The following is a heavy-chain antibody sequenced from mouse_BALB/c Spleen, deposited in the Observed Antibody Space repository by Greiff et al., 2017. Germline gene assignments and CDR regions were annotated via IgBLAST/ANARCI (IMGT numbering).Heavy chain of an antibody. CDR1: GYTFTSYV. J-gene: IGHJ1*01. CDR3: ARDPYYGSSYRYFDV. V-gene: IGHV1-14*01. D-gene: IGHD1-1*01. CDR2: INPYNDGT. Sequence: VQLQQSGPELVKPGASVKMSCKASGYTFTSYVMHWVKQKPGQGLEWIGYINPYNDGTKYNEKFKGKATLTSDKSSSTAYMELSSLTSEDSAVYYCARDPYYGSSYRYFDVWGAGTTVTVSS.